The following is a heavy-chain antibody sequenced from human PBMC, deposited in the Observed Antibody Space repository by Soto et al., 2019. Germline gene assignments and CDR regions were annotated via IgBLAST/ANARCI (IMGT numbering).Heavy chain of an antibody. Sequence: EVNLVASGGDLVQPGGSLRLSCAASGFTFHQYALHWVREAPGKGLEWASGINWNSNSIKYEDSVKGRFIISRDNAKKSLSLQMNPLRPEDTACYDFVKAYTAYDDGRKDRFDYWGRGTLVTGSS. CDR2: INWNSNSI. J-gene: IGHJ4*02. V-gene: IGHV3-9*01. CDR1: GFTFHQYA. D-gene: IGHD5-12*01. CDR3: VKAYTAYDDGRKDRFDY.